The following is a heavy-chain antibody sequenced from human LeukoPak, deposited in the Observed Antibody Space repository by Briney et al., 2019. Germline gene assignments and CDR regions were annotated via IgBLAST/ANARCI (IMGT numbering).Heavy chain of an antibody. V-gene: IGHV3-30*04. CDR2: ISFDGKNI. Sequence: GGSLTLSCAASGFTFSSFPMHWVRQAPGKGLEWLAFISFDGKNIYYADSVKGRFTISRDNSKNTLYLQMISLRPEDTAVYFCASLYHCSPRYYSYYMDVWGKGTTVTVSS. J-gene: IGHJ6*03. CDR1: GFTFSSFP. CDR3: ASLYHCSPRYYSYYMDV. D-gene: IGHD2-21*02.